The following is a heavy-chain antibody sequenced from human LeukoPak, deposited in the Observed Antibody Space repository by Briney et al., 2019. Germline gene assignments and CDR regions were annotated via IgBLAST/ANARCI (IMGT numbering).Heavy chain of an antibody. V-gene: IGHV4-4*02. J-gene: IGHJ6*03. CDR2: IHHSGSI. Sequence: PSETLSLTCAVSGVSISSNLWWTWVRQPPGKGLEWIAEIHHSGSINYNPSLKSRVTISVDTSKNQFSLKLSSVTAADTAMYYCARVPYYYYYMDVWGKGTTVTVSS. CDR3: ARVPYYYYYMDV. CDR1: GVSISSNLW.